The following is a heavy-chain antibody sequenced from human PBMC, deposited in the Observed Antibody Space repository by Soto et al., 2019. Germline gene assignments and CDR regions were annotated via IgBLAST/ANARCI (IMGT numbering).Heavy chain of an antibody. CDR2: ISGSGGST. V-gene: IGHV3-23*01. Sequence: EVQLLESGGGLVQPGGSLRLSCAASGFTFSSYAMSWVRQAPGKGLEWVSAISGSGGSTYYADSVKGRFTISRDNSKNTLYLQMNSLRAEDTAVYYCAKDRGGGVVVPAALFDYWGQGTLVTVSS. CDR3: AKDRGGGVVVPAALFDY. J-gene: IGHJ4*02. D-gene: IGHD2-2*01. CDR1: GFTFSSYA.